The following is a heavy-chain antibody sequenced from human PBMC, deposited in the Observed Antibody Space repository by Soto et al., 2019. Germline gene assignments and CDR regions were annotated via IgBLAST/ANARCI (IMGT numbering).Heavy chain of an antibody. CDR2: INPSGGSK. CDR1: GYTFTSYY. Sequence: ASVKVSCKAAGYTFTSYYMNRVRQAPGQELQWMGIINPSGGSKSYAQKFQGRVTMTRDTSTSTGYMELSSLRSEDTAVYYCASSSRYSPDATHIRGQGTLVTVSS. J-gene: IGHJ4*03. D-gene: IGHD3-22*01. CDR3: ASSSRYSPDATHI. V-gene: IGHV1-46*01.